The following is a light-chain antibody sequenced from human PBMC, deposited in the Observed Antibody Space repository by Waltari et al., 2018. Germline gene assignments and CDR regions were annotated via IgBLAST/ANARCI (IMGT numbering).Light chain of an antibody. V-gene: IGLV1-44*01. CDR2: RGE. CDR3: AAWDGSLNGHWV. Sequence: QSVLTQPPSASGTPGQRATIPCYGRAYNIGNNLVTGYQQLPGKAPKLIIYRGEQRPAVVPDRFSGSKSCTSGSLSISWLQSEDEADYYCAAWDGSLNGHWVFGGGTKVTVL. J-gene: IGLJ3*02. CDR1: AYNIGNNL.